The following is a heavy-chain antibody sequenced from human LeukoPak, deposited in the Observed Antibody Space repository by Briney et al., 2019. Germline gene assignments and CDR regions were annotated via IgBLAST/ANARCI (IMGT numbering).Heavy chain of an antibody. D-gene: IGHD6-13*01. CDR1: GFTFSDYY. CDR3: ARPGYSSSWYFDY. J-gene: IGHJ4*02. V-gene: IGHV4-39*01. CDR2: IYYSGST. Sequence: GSLRLSCAASGFTFSDYYMSWIRQAPGKGLEWIGSIYYSGSTYYNPSLKSRVTISVDTSKNQFSLKLSSVTAADTAVYYCARPGYSSSWYFDYWGQGTLVTVSS.